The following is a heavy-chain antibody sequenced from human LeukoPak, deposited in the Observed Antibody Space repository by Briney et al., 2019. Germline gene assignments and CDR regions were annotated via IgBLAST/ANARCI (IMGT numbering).Heavy chain of an antibody. J-gene: IGHJ6*02. D-gene: IGHD3-16*01. CDR3: ARHHEYIWGSSVDYYAMDV. V-gene: IGHV4-59*08. Sequence: LRLSCAASGFTFSSYSMNWVRQAPGKGLEWIGYIYYTGSTNYNPSLKSRVTISFDTSKNLFSLNLSSVTAADTAVYYCARHHEYIWGSSVDYYAMDVWGQGTTVTVSS. CDR1: GFTFSSYS. CDR2: IYYTGST.